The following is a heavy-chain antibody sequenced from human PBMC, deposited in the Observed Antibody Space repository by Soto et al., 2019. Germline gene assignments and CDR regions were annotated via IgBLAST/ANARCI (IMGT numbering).Heavy chain of an antibody. CDR3: ARGRDYYDSSGYYSDDAFDI. CDR2: ISAYNGNT. CDR1: GYTFTSYG. J-gene: IGHJ3*02. Sequence: ASVKVSCKASGYTFTSYGISWARQAPGHGLEWMGWISAYNGNTNYAQKLQGRVTMTTDTSTSTAYMELRSLRSDDTAVYYCARGRDYYDSSGYYSDDAFDIWGQGTMVTVSS. V-gene: IGHV1-18*01. D-gene: IGHD3-22*01.